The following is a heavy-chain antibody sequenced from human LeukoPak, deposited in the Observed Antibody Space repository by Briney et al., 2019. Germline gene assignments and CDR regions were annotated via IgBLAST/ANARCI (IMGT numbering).Heavy chain of an antibody. J-gene: IGHJ4*02. D-gene: IGHD1-26*01. CDR2: IYSGGST. Sequence: GGSLRLSCAASGFTFSNAWMSWVRQAPGKGLEWVSVIYSGGSTYYADSVKGRFTISRDNSKNTLYLQMNSLRAEDTAVYYCASLYSGSSDYWGQGTLVTVSS. CDR3: ASLYSGSSDY. V-gene: IGHV3-53*01. CDR1: GFTFSNAW.